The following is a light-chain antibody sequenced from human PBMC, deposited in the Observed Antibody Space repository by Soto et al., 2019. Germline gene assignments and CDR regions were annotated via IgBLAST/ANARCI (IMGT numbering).Light chain of an antibody. CDR1: SSNIGAGYD. CDR2: GNS. CDR3: QSYDSRVSVL. V-gene: IGLV1-40*01. J-gene: IGLJ2*01. Sequence: QSVLTQPPSVSGAPGQRVTISCTGSSSNIGAGYDVHWYQQLPGTAPKLLIYGNSNRPSGVPYRFSCSKSGTSASLAITGLQAEDEADYYCQSYDSRVSVLFGVGTKLTVL.